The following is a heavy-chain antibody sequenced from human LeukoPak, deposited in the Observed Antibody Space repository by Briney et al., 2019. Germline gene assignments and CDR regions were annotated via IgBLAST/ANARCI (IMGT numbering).Heavy chain of an antibody. J-gene: IGHJ5*02. CDR1: GFSLTTSGMR. Sequence: SGPTLVNPTQTLTLTCTFSGFSLTTSGMRVSWIRQPPGTALEWLARIDWDDDKYYSTSLKTRLTISKDTPKNQVVLIMTNMDPVDTATYYCTRSRGYDYGYDQWGQGTLVTVSS. D-gene: IGHD5-18*01. CDR3: TRSRGYDYGYDQ. CDR2: IDWDDDK. V-gene: IGHV2-70*04.